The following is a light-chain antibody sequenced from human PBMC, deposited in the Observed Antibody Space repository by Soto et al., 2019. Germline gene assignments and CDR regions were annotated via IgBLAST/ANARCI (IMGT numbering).Light chain of an antibody. CDR3: QQYGSLPIT. CDR2: GTS. J-gene: IGKJ5*01. CDR1: QSVSSSY. Sequence: EIVLTQSPGTLSLSPGERATLSCRTSQSVSSSYLAWYQQEPGQAPRLLIYGTSSRATGIPDRFSGGGSGTDFTLTISRLEPEDFAVYYCQQYGSLPITFGQGTRLEIK. V-gene: IGKV3-20*01.